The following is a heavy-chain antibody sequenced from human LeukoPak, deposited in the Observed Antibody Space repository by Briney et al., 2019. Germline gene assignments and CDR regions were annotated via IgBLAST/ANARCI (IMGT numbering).Heavy chain of an antibody. CDR1: GFTFRSNV. CDR3: AKVVPPRGGRSGWYETNDY. Sequence: GGSLRLFCGASGFTFRSNVMSWVRQAPGKGLVGVSSISGSGGDTYYADSVKGRFTISRDNSNNALYLQMHSLRAADTAVYYCAKVVPPRGGRSGWYETNDYWGQGTLVTVSS. CDR2: ISGSGGDT. J-gene: IGHJ4*02. V-gene: IGHV3-23*01. D-gene: IGHD6-19*01.